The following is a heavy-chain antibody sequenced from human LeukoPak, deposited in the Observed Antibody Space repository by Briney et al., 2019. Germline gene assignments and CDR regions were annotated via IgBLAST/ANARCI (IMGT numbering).Heavy chain of an antibody. CDR3: ARGRIAAAGTDAFDI. D-gene: IGHD6-13*01. Sequence: SETLSLTCAVYGVSFSGYYWSWIRQPPGKGLEWIGEINHSGSTNYNPSLKSRVTISVDTSKNQFSLKLSSVTAADTAVYYCARGRIAAAGTDAFDIWGQGTMVTVSS. V-gene: IGHV4-34*01. CDR1: GVSFSGYY. J-gene: IGHJ3*02. CDR2: INHSGST.